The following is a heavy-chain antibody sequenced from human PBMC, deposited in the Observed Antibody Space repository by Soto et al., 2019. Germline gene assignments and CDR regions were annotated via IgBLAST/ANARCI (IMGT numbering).Heavy chain of an antibody. CDR3: SRGGGYSDMDV. V-gene: IGHV3-49*03. J-gene: IGHJ6*03. CDR1: GFSFGDSA. D-gene: IGHD3-16*01. CDR2: VRSQHHGGTI. Sequence: DVQLVESGGGLVQPGRSLRLSCSASGFSFGDSAVSWFRQAPGKGLEWVGVVRSQHHGGTIVYAASVKGRFTISRDDSKNIAYLQMDSLKIEDTGVYYCSRGGGYSDMDVWGKGTTVTVSS.